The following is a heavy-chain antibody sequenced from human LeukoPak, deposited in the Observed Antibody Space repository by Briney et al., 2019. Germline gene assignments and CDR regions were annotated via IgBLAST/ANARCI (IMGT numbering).Heavy chain of an antibody. D-gene: IGHD5-18*01. CDR1: GGTFSSYA. Sequence: SVKVSCKASGGTFSSYAISWVRQAPGQGLEWMGRIIPILGIANYAQKFQGRVTITADKSTNTAYMELSSLRSEDTAVYYCARAAGGIQLWTSYYFDYWGQGTLVTVSS. CDR2: IIPILGIA. CDR3: ARAAGGIQLWTSYYFDY. J-gene: IGHJ4*02. V-gene: IGHV1-69*04.